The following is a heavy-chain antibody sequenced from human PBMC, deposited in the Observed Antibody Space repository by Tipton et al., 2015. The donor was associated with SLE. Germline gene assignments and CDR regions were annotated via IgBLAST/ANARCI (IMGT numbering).Heavy chain of an antibody. CDR1: GGSLSSYY. J-gene: IGHJ5*02. CDR2: IYYSGST. D-gene: IGHD6-6*01. Sequence: GLVKPSETLSLTCTVSGGSLSSYYWGWIRQPPGKGLEWIGSIYYSGSTYYNPSLMSRVSISVDTSKNQFSLNLNSVTAADTAVYYCARRHYTSSSYFDPWGQGTLVTVSS. V-gene: IGHV4-39*07. CDR3: ARRHYTSSSYFDP.